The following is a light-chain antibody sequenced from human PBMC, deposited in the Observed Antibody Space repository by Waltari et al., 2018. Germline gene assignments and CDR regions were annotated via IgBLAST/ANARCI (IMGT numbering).Light chain of an antibody. V-gene: IGLV2-14*01. J-gene: IGLJ3*02. CDR2: EVS. Sequence: QSALTQPASVSGSPGQSITIPCTGTSSDVGGYNYVSWYQQHPGKAPNLMIYEVSTRPPGVSNRFSGSKSGNTASLTISGLQADDEADYYCSSYTTTTWVFGGGTKLTVL. CDR3: SSYTTTTWV. CDR1: SSDVGGYNY.